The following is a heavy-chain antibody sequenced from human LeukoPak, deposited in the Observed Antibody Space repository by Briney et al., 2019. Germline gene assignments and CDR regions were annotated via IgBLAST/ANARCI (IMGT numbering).Heavy chain of an antibody. D-gene: IGHD2-2*01. CDR3: AKDRTRPYCSSASCYGGGDY. J-gene: IGHJ4*02. CDR1: GFTFSSHA. CDR2: ISGSGGST. V-gene: IGHV3-23*01. Sequence: PGGSLRLSCGASGFTFSSHAMSWVRHAPGRGVEWLSAISGSGGSTFYAVSEKGRFTISRDNSKNTLYLQMNSLRAEDTAVYYCAKDRTRPYCSSASCYGGGDYWGQGTLVTVSA.